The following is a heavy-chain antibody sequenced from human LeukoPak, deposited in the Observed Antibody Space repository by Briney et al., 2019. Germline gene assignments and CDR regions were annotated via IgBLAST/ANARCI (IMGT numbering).Heavy chain of an antibody. CDR1: GGTSSSYA. CDR2: FIPIFGTA. CDR3: ASYYDSSGYTYYYYGMDV. J-gene: IGHJ6*02. V-gene: IGHV1-69*13. Sequence: SVKVSCKASGGTSSSYAISWVRQAPGHGLEWMGGFIPIFGTANYAQKFQGRVTITADESTSTAYMELSSLRSEDTAVYYCASYYDSSGYTYYYYGMDVWGQGTTVIVSS. D-gene: IGHD3-22*01.